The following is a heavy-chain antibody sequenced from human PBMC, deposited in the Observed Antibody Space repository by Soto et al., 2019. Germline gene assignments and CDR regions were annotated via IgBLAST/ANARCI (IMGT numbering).Heavy chain of an antibody. D-gene: IGHD6-13*01. CDR1: GGTFSSYA. Sequence: SVKVSCKASGGTFSSYAISWVRQAPGQGLEWMGGIIPIFGTANYAQKFQGRVTITADESTSTAYMELSRLRSDDPAVYYCARTYSSSWYDAFDIWGQGTMVTVSS. V-gene: IGHV1-69*13. CDR2: IIPIFGTA. CDR3: ARTYSSSWYDAFDI. J-gene: IGHJ3*02.